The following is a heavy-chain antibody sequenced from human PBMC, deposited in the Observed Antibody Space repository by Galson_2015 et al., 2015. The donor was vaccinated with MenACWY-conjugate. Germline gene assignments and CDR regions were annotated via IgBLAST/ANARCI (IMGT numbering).Heavy chain of an antibody. V-gene: IGHV5-51*01. CDR3: ARSEHDYGDYADYYYGMDV. CDR2: IYPGDSDT. J-gene: IGHJ6*02. Sequence: QSGAEVKKPGESLKISCKGSGSSFTSYWIGWVRQMPGKGLEWMGIIYPGDSDTRYSPSFQGQVTISADKSISTAYLQWSSLKASDTAMYYCARSEHDYGDYADYYYGMDVWGQGTTVTVSS. D-gene: IGHD4-17*01. CDR1: GSSFTSYW.